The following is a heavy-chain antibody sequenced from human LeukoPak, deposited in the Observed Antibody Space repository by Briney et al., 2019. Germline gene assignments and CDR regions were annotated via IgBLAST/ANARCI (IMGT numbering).Heavy chain of an antibody. CDR2: IYYSGST. CDR1: GASISSTSHY. CDR3: ARGSRWFDP. Sequence: PSETLSLTCTVSGASISSTSHYWGWIRQPPGKGLEWIGSIYYSGSTYYNTSLKSRVTISVDMSKNQFSLRVTSVTAADTAVYYCARGSRWFDPWGQGTLVTVSS. J-gene: IGHJ5*02. V-gene: IGHV4-39*07.